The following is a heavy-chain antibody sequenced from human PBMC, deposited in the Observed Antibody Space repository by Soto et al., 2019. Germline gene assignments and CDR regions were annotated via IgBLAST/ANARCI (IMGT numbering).Heavy chain of an antibody. CDR2: VRGGGDLT. CDR3: ARDLRGAFDY. Sequence: VGSLRLSCAAAGCTFINYAMSWVRQAPGKGLEWITSVRGGGDLTYYADSVKGRFTISRDNSQNTINLQMHGLRAEDSAVYYCARDLRGAFDYWGQGTVVTVSS. CDR1: GCTFINYA. J-gene: IGHJ4*02. D-gene: IGHD1-26*01. V-gene: IGHV3-23*01.